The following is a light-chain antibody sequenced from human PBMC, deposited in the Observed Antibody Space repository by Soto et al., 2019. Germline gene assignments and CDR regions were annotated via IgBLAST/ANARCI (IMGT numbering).Light chain of an antibody. CDR3: AAGDGSLRALL. J-gene: IGLJ2*01. CDR1: SSNIGSNS. Sequence: QSVLTQPPSASGTPGQRVTISCSGNSSNIGSNSVYWYQQFPGTAPKLLIYRDSQRPSGVPDRFSGSKSGTSASRAISGLLSEDEADYHCAAGDGSLRALLFGGGTKLTVL. V-gene: IGLV1-47*01. CDR2: RDS.